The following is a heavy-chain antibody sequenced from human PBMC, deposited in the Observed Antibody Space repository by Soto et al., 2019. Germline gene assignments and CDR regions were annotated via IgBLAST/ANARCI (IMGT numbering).Heavy chain of an antibody. V-gene: IGHV4-61*01. CDR3: ARGRITMVRGVIDAFDI. Sequence: SETLSLTCTVSGGSVSSGSYYWSWIRQPPGKGLEWIGYIYYSGSTNYNPSLKSRVTISVDTSKNQFSLKLSPVTAADTAVYYCARGRITMVRGVIDAFDIWGQGTMVTVSS. CDR2: IYYSGST. J-gene: IGHJ3*02. D-gene: IGHD3-10*01. CDR1: GGSVSSGSYY.